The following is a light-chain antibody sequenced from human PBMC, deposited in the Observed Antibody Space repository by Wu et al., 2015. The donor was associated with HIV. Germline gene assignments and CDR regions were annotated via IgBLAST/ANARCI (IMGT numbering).Light chain of an antibody. V-gene: IGKV3-20*01. CDR3: QQYGRSPST. Sequence: EIVLTQSPGTLYLSPGERATLSCRASQTVTSDYLAWYQHKPGQAPRLLIYGASSRATGISDRFSGSGSGTDFTLTVNGLEPEDFAVYFCQQYGRSPSTFGQGTKLEIK. CDR1: QTVTSDY. CDR2: GAS. J-gene: IGKJ2*01.